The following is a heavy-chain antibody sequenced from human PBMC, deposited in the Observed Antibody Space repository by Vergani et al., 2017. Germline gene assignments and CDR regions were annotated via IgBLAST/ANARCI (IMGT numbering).Heavy chain of an antibody. V-gene: IGHV4-61*02. CDR3: ARGGYYYYYMDV. Sequence: QLQLQESGPGLVKPSQTLSLTCTVSGGSISSGSYYWSWIRQPAGKGLEWIGRIYTSGSTNYNPSLKSRVTISVDTSKNQFSLKLSSVTAADTAVYYCARGGYYYYYMDVWGKGTTVTVSS. J-gene: IGHJ6*03. CDR1: GGSISSGSYY. CDR2: IYTSGST.